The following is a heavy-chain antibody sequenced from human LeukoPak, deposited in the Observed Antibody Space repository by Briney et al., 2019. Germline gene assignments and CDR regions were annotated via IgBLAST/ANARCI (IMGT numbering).Heavy chain of an antibody. J-gene: IGHJ4*02. Sequence: ASETLSLTCTVSGVSISSYYWSWIRQPAGKGLEWLGRIYSSGSTNYNPSLTSRVTMSVDTSKNQFSLKLSSVTAADTAVYFCAREGAFSSGWPFDSWGLGTLVTVSS. D-gene: IGHD6-19*01. CDR1: GVSISSYY. CDR3: AREGAFSSGWPFDS. CDR2: IYSSGST. V-gene: IGHV4-4*07.